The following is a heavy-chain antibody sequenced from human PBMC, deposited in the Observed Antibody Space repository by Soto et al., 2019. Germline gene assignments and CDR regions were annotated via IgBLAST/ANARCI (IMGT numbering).Heavy chain of an antibody. V-gene: IGHV3-23*01. Sequence: GGSLRLSCAASGFTFSSYAMSWVRQAPGKGLEWVSSISNSGGSTYYADSVKGRFTISRDKSKNMLYLQMNSLRAEETAVYHFAKELTTVVTPFDYWGQGTLVTVSS. J-gene: IGHJ4*02. D-gene: IGHD4-17*01. CDR3: AKELTTVVTPFDY. CDR1: GFTFSSYA. CDR2: ISNSGGST.